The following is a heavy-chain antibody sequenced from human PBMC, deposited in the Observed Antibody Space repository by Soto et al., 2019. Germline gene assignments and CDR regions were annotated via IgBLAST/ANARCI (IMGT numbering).Heavy chain of an antibody. V-gene: IGHV1-69*01. D-gene: IGHD1-26*01. CDR1: GGGFSTYA. CDR3: AKSGSFFRPSLGYFDY. J-gene: IGHJ4*02. CDR2: ITPIFDTT. Sequence: QVQLVQSGAEVKKPGSSVKVSCKASGGGFSTYAITWVRQAPGQGLEWMGGITPIFDTTNYAQKFQGRVTITADESTTTVHMELTSLTSEDTAVYYCAKSGSFFRPSLGYFDYWGQGTLVTVSS.